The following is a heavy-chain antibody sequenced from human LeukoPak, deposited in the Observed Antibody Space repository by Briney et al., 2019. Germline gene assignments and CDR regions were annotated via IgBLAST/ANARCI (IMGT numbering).Heavy chain of an antibody. V-gene: IGHV5-51*01. D-gene: IGHD5-18*01. Sequence: GESLKIACKASGYSFTSYWIGWVRQMPGKGLEWMGIIDPSDSETRYTPSFQGQVTISVDKSLTTADLQWNSLKASDTAMYYCARQTAMGRSGDYWGQGTLVTVSS. J-gene: IGHJ4*02. CDR1: GYSFTSYW. CDR3: ARQTAMGRSGDY. CDR2: IDPSDSET.